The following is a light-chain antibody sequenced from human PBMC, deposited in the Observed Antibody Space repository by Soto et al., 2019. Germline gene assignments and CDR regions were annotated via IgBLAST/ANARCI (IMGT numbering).Light chain of an antibody. Sequence: EIVMTQSPATLSVSPGERATLSCRASESVSSNLAWYQQKPGQAPRLLIYGVSTRATGIPARFSGSGSGTEFTLTISSLQSEDFAVYYCQQYNKWPSITFGQGTRLEIK. CDR3: QQYNKWPSIT. J-gene: IGKJ5*01. V-gene: IGKV3-15*01. CDR1: ESVSSN. CDR2: GVS.